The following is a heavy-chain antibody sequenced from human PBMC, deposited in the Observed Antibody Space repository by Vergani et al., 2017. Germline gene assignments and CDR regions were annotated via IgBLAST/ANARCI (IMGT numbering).Heavy chain of an antibody. Sequence: VQLVESGGGLVQPGGSLRLSCTASGFTFSSYSMNWVRQAPGKGLEWVSSISSTSSYIHYSDSLKGRFTISRDNAKSSLYLQMNSRRAEDTGVYYCARDLRIVATIRNWFDPWGKVTMVTVSS. V-gene: IGHV3-21*02. D-gene: IGHD5-12*01. CDR2: ISSTSSYI. CDR1: GFTFSSYS. CDR3: ARDLRIVATIRNWFDP. J-gene: IGHJ5*02.